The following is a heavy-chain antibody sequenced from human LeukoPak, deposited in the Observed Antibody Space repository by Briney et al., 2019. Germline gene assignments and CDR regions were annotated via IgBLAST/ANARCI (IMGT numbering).Heavy chain of an antibody. CDR3: ARDGSRARNWFDP. D-gene: IGHD6-13*01. CDR2: IIPILGIA. V-gene: IGHV1-69*04. Sequence: SVKVSCKASGGTFSSYAISWVRQAPGQGLEWMGRIIPILGIANYAQKFQGRVTITADKSTSTAYMELRSLRSDDTAVYYCARDGSRARNWFDPWGQGTLVTVSS. CDR1: GGTFSSYA. J-gene: IGHJ5*02.